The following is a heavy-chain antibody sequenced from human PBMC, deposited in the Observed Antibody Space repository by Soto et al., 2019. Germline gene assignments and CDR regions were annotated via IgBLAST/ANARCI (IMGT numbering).Heavy chain of an antibody. CDR1: GFTCSTYW. V-gene: IGHV3-7*01. CDR3: VRDWSTFWGMDV. J-gene: IGHJ6*02. Sequence: GGSLRLSCAASGFTCSTYWMNWVRQAPGKGLEWVANIKQDGSAKYYVDSVKGRFAISRDNAKDSLFLQMNNLRAEDTAVYYCVRDWSTFWGMDVWGQGTTVTVSS. CDR2: IKQDGSAK.